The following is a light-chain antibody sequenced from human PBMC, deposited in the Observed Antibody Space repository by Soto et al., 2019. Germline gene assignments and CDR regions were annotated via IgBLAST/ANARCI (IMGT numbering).Light chain of an antibody. Sequence: QSVLTQPPSVSGAPGQRVTISCTGSSSNIGPGYDVHWYQQLPGTAPKLLIYGNSNRSSGVPDRFSGSKSGTSASLAITGLQAEDEADYYCQSNDSSLSGSVVFGGGTKVTVL. V-gene: IGLV1-40*01. J-gene: IGLJ2*01. CDR1: SSNIGPGYD. CDR3: QSNDSSLSGSVV. CDR2: GNS.